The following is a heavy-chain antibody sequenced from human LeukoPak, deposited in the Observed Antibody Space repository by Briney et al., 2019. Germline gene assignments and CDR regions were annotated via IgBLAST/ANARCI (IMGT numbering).Heavy chain of an antibody. CDR3: ARERYIPSWYNWFDP. CDR2: IKQDGSEK. V-gene: IGHV3-7*01. CDR1: GFTFSSYW. J-gene: IGHJ5*02. D-gene: IGHD6-13*01. Sequence: GGSLRLSCAASGFTFSSYWMSWVRQAPGRGLEWVGNIKQDGSEKYYVDSVKGRFTISRGNAKNSLYLQMNSLRAEDTAVYDCARERYIPSWYNWFDPWGQGTLVTVSS.